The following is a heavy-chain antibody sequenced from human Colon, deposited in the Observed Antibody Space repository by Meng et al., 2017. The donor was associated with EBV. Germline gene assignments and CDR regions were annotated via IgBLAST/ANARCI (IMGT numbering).Heavy chain of an antibody. CDR1: CGCLRDYS. V-gene: IGHV4-34*02. Sequence: QGEPPQWGAGLLEASEALSRSRAVYCGCLRDYSWTWIRHPPGKGLEWIGEIDHRANTKYNPSLKSRVTISLDTSKKQFSLKVSSVTAADSAVYYCARRGPSGNFSPWSQGALVTVSS. J-gene: IGHJ5*02. CDR3: ARRGPSGNFSP. D-gene: IGHD3-10*01. CDR2: IDHRANT.